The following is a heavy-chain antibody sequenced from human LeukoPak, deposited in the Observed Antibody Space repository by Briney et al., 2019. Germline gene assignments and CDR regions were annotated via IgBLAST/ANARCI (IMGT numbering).Heavy chain of an antibody. CDR1: GFTFSSYW. D-gene: IGHD3-3*01. V-gene: IGHV3-74*01. Sequence: GGSLRLSCAASGFTFSSYWMHWVRQAPGKGLVWVSRINSDGSSTSYADSVKGRFTISRDNAKNTLYLQMNSLRAEDTAVYYCARERKDYDFWSGYYYYGMDVWGQGTTVTVSS. J-gene: IGHJ6*02. CDR2: INSDGSST. CDR3: ARERKDYDFWSGYYYYGMDV.